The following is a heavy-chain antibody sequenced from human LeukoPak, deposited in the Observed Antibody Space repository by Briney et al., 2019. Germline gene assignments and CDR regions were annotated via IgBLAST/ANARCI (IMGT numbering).Heavy chain of an antibody. V-gene: IGHV4-59*01. CDR3: AREGYSSSSGAFDI. D-gene: IGHD6-6*01. Sequence: SETLSLTCTVSGGSISSYYWSWIRQPPGKGLEWIGYIYYSGGTNYNPSLKSRVTISVDTSKNQFSLKLSSVTAADTAVYYCAREGYSSSSGAFDIWGQGTMVTVSS. J-gene: IGHJ3*02. CDR1: GGSISSYY. CDR2: IYYSGGT.